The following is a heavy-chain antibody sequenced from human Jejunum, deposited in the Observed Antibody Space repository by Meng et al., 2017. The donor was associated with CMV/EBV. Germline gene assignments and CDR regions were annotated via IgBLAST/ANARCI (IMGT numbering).Heavy chain of an antibody. CDR1: GGYVSSGSYF. CDR2: IYYSGST. D-gene: IGHD3-16*01. CDR3: ARGWGWFDP. J-gene: IGHJ5*02. V-gene: IGHV4-61*01. Sequence: TCTVSGGYVSSGSYFWRWIRQPPGKGLEWIGYIYYSGSTSYNPSLKSRVTISIDTSNNQLSLKLSSVTAADTAVYYCARGWGWFDPWGQGTLVTVSS.